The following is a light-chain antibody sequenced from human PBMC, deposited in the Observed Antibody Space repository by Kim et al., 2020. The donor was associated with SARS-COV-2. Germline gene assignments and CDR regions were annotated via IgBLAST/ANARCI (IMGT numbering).Light chain of an antibody. J-gene: IGKJ3*01. Sequence: ETVLTQSPGTLSLSPGERATLSCRASQTVSSSYLAWYQVKPGQAPRLLVHGASSRATGIPDRFSGSGSGTDFTLTIRRLEPEDVAVYYCQQYGNSPFTFGPGTKVDIK. CDR2: GAS. CDR1: QTVSSSY. CDR3: QQYGNSPFT. V-gene: IGKV3-20*01.